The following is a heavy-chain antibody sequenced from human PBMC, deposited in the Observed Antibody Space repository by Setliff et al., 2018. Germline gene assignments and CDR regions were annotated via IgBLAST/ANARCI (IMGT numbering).Heavy chain of an antibody. CDR3: ARTLYDYDILTGPGYYFDY. D-gene: IGHD3-9*01. CDR2: MYSGGNT. V-gene: IGHV4-39*07. J-gene: IGHJ4*02. CDR1: GGRISGSNHY. Sequence: PSETLSLTCTVSGGRISGSNHYWGWVRQPPGKGLEWIGSMYSGGNTYYNPSLKSRATISVDTSKNQFSLKLSSVTAADTAVYYCARTLYDYDILTGPGYYFDYWGQGTLVTVSS.